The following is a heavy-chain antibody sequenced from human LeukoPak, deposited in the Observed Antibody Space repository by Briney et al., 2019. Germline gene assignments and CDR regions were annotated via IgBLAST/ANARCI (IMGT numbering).Heavy chain of an antibody. Sequence: SETLSLTCTVSGGSISSYYWSWIRQPPGKGLEWIGYIYYSGSTNYNPSLKSRVTISVDTSKNQFSLKLSSVTAADTAVYYCARGVPSPVVATTYYFDYWGQGTLVTVSS. CDR1: GGSISSYY. V-gene: IGHV4-59*01. D-gene: IGHD5-12*01. CDR3: ARGVPSPVVATTYYFDY. J-gene: IGHJ4*02. CDR2: IYYSGST.